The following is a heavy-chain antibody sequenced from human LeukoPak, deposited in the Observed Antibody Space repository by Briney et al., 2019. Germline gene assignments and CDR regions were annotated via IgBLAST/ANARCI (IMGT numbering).Heavy chain of an antibody. J-gene: IGHJ4*02. Sequence: PGGSLRLSCAASGFTFSSYSMNWVRQAPGKGLEWVSYISSSSSTIYYADSVKGRFTISRDNAKNSLYLQMNSLRAEDTAVYYCAREDSGYRVDYWGQGTLVTVSS. D-gene: IGHD5-18*01. CDR3: AREDSGYRVDY. V-gene: IGHV3-48*01. CDR2: ISSSSSTI. CDR1: GFTFSSYS.